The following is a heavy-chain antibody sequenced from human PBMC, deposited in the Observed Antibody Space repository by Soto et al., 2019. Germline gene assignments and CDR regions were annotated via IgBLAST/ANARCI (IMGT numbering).Heavy chain of an antibody. V-gene: IGHV4-59*01. CDR3: ARSREYYDFWSGYDY. J-gene: IGHJ4*02. D-gene: IGHD3-3*01. CDR1: GGSISSYY. CDR2: IYYSGST. Sequence: PSETLSLTCTVSGGSISSYYWSWIRQPPGKGLEWIGYIYYSGSTNYNPSLKSRVTISVDTSKNQFSLKLSSVTAADTAVYYCARSREYYDFWSGYDYWGQGTLVTVSS.